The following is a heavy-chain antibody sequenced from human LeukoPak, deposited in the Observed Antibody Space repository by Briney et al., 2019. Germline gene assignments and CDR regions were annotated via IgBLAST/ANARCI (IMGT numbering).Heavy chain of an antibody. CDR2: ISYDGSNK. J-gene: IGHJ5*02. CDR3: ARSGIAVAGNWFDP. Sequence: GGSLRLSCAASGFTFSSYAMHWVRQAPGKGLEGVAVISYDGSNKYYADSVKGRFTISRDNSKNTLYLQMNSLRAEDTAVYYCARSGIAVAGNWFDPWGQGTLVTVSS. V-gene: IGHV3-30-3*01. CDR1: GFTFSSYA. D-gene: IGHD6-19*01.